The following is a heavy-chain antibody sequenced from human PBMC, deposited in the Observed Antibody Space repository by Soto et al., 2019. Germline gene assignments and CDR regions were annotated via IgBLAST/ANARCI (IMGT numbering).Heavy chain of an antibody. CDR2: IKQDGSEK. J-gene: IGHJ4*02. CDR1: GFTFSTYW. Sequence: VRLVESGGGLVQPGGSLRLSCAASGFTFSTYWMTWVRQAPGKGLEWVANIKQDGSEKYYVDSVKGRFTISRDNAKNSVYLQMNSLRAEDTAVYYCARDYGRSYFDYWGQGTLVTVSS. V-gene: IGHV3-7*03. D-gene: IGHD3-16*01. CDR3: ARDYGRSYFDY.